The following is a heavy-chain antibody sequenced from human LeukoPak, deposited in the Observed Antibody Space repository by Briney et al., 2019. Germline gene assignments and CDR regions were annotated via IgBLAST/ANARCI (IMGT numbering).Heavy chain of an antibody. D-gene: IGHD3-3*01. CDR2: IIPILGIA. Sequence: AVKVSCKASGGTFSSYTISWVRQAPGQGLEWMGRIIPILGIANYAQKFQGRVTITADKSTSTAYMELSSLRSEDTAVYYCAREEDFWSGYRSGSFDYWGQGTLVTVSS. CDR3: AREEDFWSGYRSGSFDY. V-gene: IGHV1-69*04. CDR1: GGTFSSYT. J-gene: IGHJ4*02.